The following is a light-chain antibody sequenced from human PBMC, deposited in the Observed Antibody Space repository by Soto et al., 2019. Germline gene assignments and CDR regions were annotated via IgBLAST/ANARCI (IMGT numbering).Light chain of an antibody. CDR2: GAS. V-gene: IGKV3-15*01. CDR3: QQYNKWPRT. CDR1: QTVRNN. J-gene: IGKJ2*01. Sequence: EFVLTQSPGTLSLSPGERATLSCRASQTVRNNYLAWYQQKPGQAPRLLIYGASTTATGIPARFSGSGSGTEFTLTISSLQSEDFAVYNCQQYNKWPRTFGQGTKVDIK.